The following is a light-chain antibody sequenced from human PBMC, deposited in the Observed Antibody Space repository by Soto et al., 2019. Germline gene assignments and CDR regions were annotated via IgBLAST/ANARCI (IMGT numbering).Light chain of an antibody. CDR3: QQSYSTIT. Sequence: DIQMTQSPSSLSASVGDRVTITCRASQSISSYLNWYQQKPGKAPKLLIYAASSLQGGVPSRFSGSGSGTDFTLTISSLQPEDFATYYCQQSYSTITVGQGTRLEI. V-gene: IGKV1-39*01. CDR2: AAS. J-gene: IGKJ5*01. CDR1: QSISSY.